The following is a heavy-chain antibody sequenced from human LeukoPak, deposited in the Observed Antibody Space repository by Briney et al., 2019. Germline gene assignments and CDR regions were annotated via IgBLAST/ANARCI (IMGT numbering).Heavy chain of an antibody. V-gene: IGHV3-66*01. CDR3: ARDDVAWNDVHWFDP. D-gene: IGHD1-1*01. Sequence: GGSLRLSCAASGFTVSSNYMGWVRQAPGKGLEWVSVIYSGGSTYYADSVKGRFTISRDNSKNTLYLQMNSLRAEDTAVYYCARDDVAWNDVHWFDPWGQGTLVTVSS. J-gene: IGHJ5*02. CDR1: GFTVSSNY. CDR2: IYSGGST.